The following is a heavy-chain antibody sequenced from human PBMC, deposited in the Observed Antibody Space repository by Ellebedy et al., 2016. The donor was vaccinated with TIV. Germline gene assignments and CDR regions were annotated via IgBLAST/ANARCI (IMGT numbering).Heavy chain of an antibody. CDR3: ARDLGGATYFDN. D-gene: IGHD1-26*01. V-gene: IGHV1-18*01. CDR1: GYTFTSYG. J-gene: IGHJ4*02. CDR2: ISAYNGNT. Sequence: ASVKVSXXASGYTFTSYGISWVRQAPGQGLEWMGWISAYNGNTNYAQKLQGRVTMTTDTSTSTAYMELRSLRSDDTAVYYCARDLGGATYFDNWGQGTLVTVSS.